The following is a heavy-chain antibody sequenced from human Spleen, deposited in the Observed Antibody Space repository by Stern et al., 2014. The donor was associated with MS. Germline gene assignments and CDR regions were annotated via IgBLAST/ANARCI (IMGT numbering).Heavy chain of an antibody. V-gene: IGHV3-30*03. D-gene: IGHD6-25*01. Sequence: VQLVQSGGGVVQPGRSLRLSCAASELDFSSFGMHWVRQTPGKGLEWVALISYDGSIKHYGDSVRGRFTISRDNSKNTLYLQMDSLRTEDTSVYYCARDPAGRISLDHWGQGTLVTVSS. J-gene: IGHJ4*02. CDR2: ISYDGSIK. CDR3: ARDPAGRISLDH. CDR1: ELDFSSFG.